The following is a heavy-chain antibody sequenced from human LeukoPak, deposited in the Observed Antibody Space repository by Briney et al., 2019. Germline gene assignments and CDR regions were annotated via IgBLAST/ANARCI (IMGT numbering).Heavy chain of an antibody. Sequence: SETLSLTCTVSGGSISSGGYYWSWIRQHPGKGLEWIGYIYYSGSTYYNPSLKSRVTISVDTSKNQFSLKLSSVTAADTAVYYCARERDIAVADYWGQGTLGTVSS. CDR3: ARERDIAVADY. D-gene: IGHD6-19*01. V-gene: IGHV4-31*03. CDR1: GGSISSGGYY. CDR2: IYYSGST. J-gene: IGHJ4*02.